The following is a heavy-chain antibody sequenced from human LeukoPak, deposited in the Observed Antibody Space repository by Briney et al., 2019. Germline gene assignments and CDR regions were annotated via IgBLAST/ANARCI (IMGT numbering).Heavy chain of an antibody. CDR1: GGSISSYY. CDR2: IYYSGST. V-gene: IGHV4-59*01. CDR3: ARDLHPDAFDI. J-gene: IGHJ3*02. Sequence: SETLSLTCTVSGGSISSYYWSWIRQPPGKGLEWIGYIYYSGSTNYNPSLKSRVTISVDTSKNQFSLKLSSVTATDTAVYYCARDLHPDAFDIWGQGTMVTVSS.